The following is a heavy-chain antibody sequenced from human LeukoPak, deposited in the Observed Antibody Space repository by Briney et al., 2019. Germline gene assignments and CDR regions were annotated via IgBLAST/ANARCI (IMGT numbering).Heavy chain of an antibody. CDR3: ARGTYYQDSSGYPYYHHYYMDV. D-gene: IGHD3-22*01. J-gene: IGHJ6*03. V-gene: IGHV4-59*01. CDR1: GGSISSYY. CDR2: IYYSGST. Sequence: KSSETLSLTCTVSGGSISSYYWNWIRQPPGKGLEWIGYIYYSGSTNYNSSLKSRVIISVDTSKNQFSLKLSSVTAADTAVYYCARGTYYQDSSGYPYYHHYYMDVWGKGTTVTVSS.